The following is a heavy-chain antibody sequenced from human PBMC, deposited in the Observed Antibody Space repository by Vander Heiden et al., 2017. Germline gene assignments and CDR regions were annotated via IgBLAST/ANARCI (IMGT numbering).Heavy chain of an antibody. V-gene: IGHV3-48*02. J-gene: IGHJ4*02. CDR3: AREPLDY. CDR2: ISGTTSTI. CDR1: GFTFRSYT. Sequence: EVQLVESGGGLVQPGVFLRLSCAATGFTFRSYTMNWVRQARGKGLEWVSYISGTTSTIYYADSVKGRFTISRDNAKKSLYLQMNSLRDEDTAVYYCAREPLDYWGQGTMVTVSS.